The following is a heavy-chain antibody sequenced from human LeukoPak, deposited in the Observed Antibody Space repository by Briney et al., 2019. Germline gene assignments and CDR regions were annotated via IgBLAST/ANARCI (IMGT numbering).Heavy chain of an antibody. Sequence: ETLSLTCAVYGGSFSGYYWSWIRQPPGKGLEWMGEINHSGSTNYNPSLKSRVTISVDTSKNQFSLKLSSVTAADTAVYYCARGRRINRGYFDYWGQGTLVTVSS. V-gene: IGHV4-34*01. J-gene: IGHJ4*02. CDR3: ARGRRINRGYFDY. D-gene: IGHD1-14*01. CDR2: INHSGST. CDR1: GGSFSGYY.